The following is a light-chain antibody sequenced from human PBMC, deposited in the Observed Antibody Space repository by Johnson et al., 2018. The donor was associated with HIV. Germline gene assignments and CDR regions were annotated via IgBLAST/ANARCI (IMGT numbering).Light chain of an antibody. CDR2: VNN. V-gene: IGLV1-51*01. Sequence: QSALTQPPSVSAAPGQTVTISCSGSSSNIGNNYVSWYPQLPGTAPKLLIYVNNNRPSAIPARFSGSKSGTSATLDITGLQTRDEAYYYCGTWDSSLRSGFYGTGTKVTVL. J-gene: IGLJ1*01. CDR3: GTWDSSLRSGF. CDR1: SSNIGNNY.